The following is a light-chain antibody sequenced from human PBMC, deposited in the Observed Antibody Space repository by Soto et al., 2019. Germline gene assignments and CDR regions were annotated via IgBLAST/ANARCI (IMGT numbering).Light chain of an antibody. CDR3: QHYGSSPST. CDR1: QSISGTY. V-gene: IGKV3-20*01. CDR2: SAS. J-gene: IGKJ1*01. Sequence: DTVLTQSPGTLSLTSGERATLSCRASQSISGTYLAWYQQKPGQSPRLLIYSASTRAPGIPDRFSGSGSGTDFTLTSSRLEPEDCAVYYCQHYGSSPSTFGRGTKVEIK.